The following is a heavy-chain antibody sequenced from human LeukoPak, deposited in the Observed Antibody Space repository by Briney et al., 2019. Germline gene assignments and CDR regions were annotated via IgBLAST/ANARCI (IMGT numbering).Heavy chain of an antibody. CDR3: AKHRENYGDSCLDDY. V-gene: IGHV3-7*03. D-gene: IGHD4-17*01. J-gene: IGHJ4*02. CDR1: GFTFSSYW. CDR2: IKQDGSEK. Sequence: PGGSLRLSCAASGFTFSSYWMSWVRQAPGKGLEWVANIKQDGSEKYYVDSVKGRFTISRDNSKSTLYLQMSSLRAEDTAVYYCAKHRENYGDSCLDDYWGQGTLVTVSS.